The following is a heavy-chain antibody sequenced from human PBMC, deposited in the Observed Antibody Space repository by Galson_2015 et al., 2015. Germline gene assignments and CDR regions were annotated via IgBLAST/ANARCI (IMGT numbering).Heavy chain of an antibody. J-gene: IGHJ6*02. CDR1: GFTFSSYG. D-gene: IGHD1-14*01. CDR2: IWYDGSNK. V-gene: IGHV3-33*01. CDR3: ARDRDGRKPNYYYGMDV. Sequence: SLRLSCAASGFTFSSYGMHWVRQAPGKGLEWVAVIWYDGSNKYYADSVKGRFTISRDNSKNTLYLQMNSLRAEDTAVYYCARDRDGRKPNYYYGMDVWGQGTTVTVSS.